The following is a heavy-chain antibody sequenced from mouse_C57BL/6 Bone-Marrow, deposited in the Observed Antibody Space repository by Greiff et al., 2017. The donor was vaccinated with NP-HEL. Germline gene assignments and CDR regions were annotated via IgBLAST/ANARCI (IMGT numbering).Heavy chain of an antibody. J-gene: IGHJ2*01. CDR2: IYPRSGTT. CDR3: ATLYDSYDY. Sequence: LVESGAELARPGASVKLSCKASGYTFTSYGISWVKQRTGQGLEWIGEIYPRSGTTYYNEKFKGKATLTADKSSSTAYMELRSLTSEDSAVYVCATLYDSYDYWGQGTTLTVSS. D-gene: IGHD2-4*01. CDR1: GYTFTSYG. V-gene: IGHV1-81*01.